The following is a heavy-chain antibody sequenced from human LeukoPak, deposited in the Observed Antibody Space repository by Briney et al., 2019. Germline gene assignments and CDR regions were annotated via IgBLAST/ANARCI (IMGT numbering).Heavy chain of an antibody. D-gene: IGHD6-6*01. Sequence: PSETLSLTCAVYGGSFSGYYWSWIRQPPGKGLEWIGEINHSGSTNYNPSLKSRVTISVDTPKNQFSLKLRSVTAADTAVYYCARSPASSSGYYYYMDVWGKGTTVTVSS. CDR1: GGSFSGYY. CDR2: INHSGST. V-gene: IGHV4-34*01. J-gene: IGHJ6*03. CDR3: ARSPASSSGYYYYMDV.